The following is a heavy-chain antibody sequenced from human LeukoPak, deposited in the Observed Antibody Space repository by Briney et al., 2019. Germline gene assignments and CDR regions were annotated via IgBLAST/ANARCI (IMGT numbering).Heavy chain of an antibody. CDR2: IYYSGST. J-gene: IGHJ3*02. Sequence: PSETLSLTCTVSGGSISSYYWSWIRQPPGKGLEWIGYIYYSGSTNYNPSLKSRVTISVDTSKNQFSLKLSSVTAADTAVYYCARVNARIDAFDIWGQGTMVTVSS. CDR3: ARVNARIDAFDI. V-gene: IGHV4-59*01. CDR1: GGSISSYY.